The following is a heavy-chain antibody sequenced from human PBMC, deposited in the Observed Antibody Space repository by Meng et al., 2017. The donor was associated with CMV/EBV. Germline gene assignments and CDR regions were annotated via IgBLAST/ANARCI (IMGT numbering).Heavy chain of an antibody. CDR1: GFSLRTYG. D-gene: IGHD3-10*01. Sequence: GESLKISCAASGFSLRTYGMHWVRQAPGKGLEWVAVIWRDGSQEYYAESVKGRFTISRDTSRNTLYLQMTGLRVEDTAVYYCAREPGRGAFDVWGQGTMVTVSS. CDR2: IWRDGSQE. CDR3: AREPGRGAFDV. V-gene: IGHV3-33*01. J-gene: IGHJ3*01.